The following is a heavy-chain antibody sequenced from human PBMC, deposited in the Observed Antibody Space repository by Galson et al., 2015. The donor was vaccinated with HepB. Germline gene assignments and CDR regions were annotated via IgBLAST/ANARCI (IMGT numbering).Heavy chain of an antibody. J-gene: IGHJ5*02. V-gene: IGHV3-64D*06. CDR2: ISSNGGST. CDR3: VKDLSPSRPGGSSWYVNWFVP. CDR1: GFTFSSYA. Sequence: SLRLSCAASGFTFSSYAMHWVRQAPGKGLEYVSAISSNGGSTYYADSVKGRFTISRDNSKNTLYLQMSSLRAEDTAVYYCVKDLSPSRPGGSSWYVNWFVPWGQGTLVTVSS. D-gene: IGHD6-13*01.